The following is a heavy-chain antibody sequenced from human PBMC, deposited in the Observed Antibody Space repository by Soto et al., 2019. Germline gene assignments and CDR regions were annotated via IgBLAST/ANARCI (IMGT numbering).Heavy chain of an antibody. V-gene: IGHV4-4*02. Sequence: QVQLQESGPGLVKPSGTLSLTCAVSGGSISSSNWWSWVRQPPGKWLEWIGEIYHSGSTNYNPSLQSRVTISVDKSKDQCSLKLSSVTAADTAVYYCERHGRRYYGSGCYLLYYYAMDVWGQGTPVTLS. D-gene: IGHD3-10*01. J-gene: IGHJ6*02. CDR1: GGSISSSNW. CDR3: ERHGRRYYGSGCYLLYYYAMDV. CDR2: IYHSGST.